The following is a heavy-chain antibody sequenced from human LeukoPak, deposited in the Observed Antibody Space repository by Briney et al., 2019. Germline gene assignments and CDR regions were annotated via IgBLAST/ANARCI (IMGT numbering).Heavy chain of an antibody. CDR3: TTKRY. CDR2: IKSNTDGGTT. Sequence: KSGGSLRLSCAASGFTFSNARMSWVRQAQGKGLEWVGRIKSNTDGGTTDYAAPVKGRFTISRDDSKNTLYLQMNSLKTEDTAVYYCTTKRYWGQGTLVTVSS. V-gene: IGHV3-15*01. CDR1: GFTFSNAR. J-gene: IGHJ4*02.